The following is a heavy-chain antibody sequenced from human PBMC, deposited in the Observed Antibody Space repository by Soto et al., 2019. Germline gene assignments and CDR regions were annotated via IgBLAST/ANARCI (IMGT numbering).Heavy chain of an antibody. J-gene: IGHJ6*02. D-gene: IGHD3-22*01. CDR1: GFTFSSYG. V-gene: IGHV3-33*01. Sequence: GGSLRLSCAASGFTFSSYGMHWVRQAPGKGLEWVAVIWYDGSNKYYADSVKGRFTISRDNSKNTLYLQMNSLRAEDTAVYYCARDWGGGDYYDSSGYYTSYYGMDVWGQGTTVTVSS. CDR2: IWYDGSNK. CDR3: ARDWGGGDYYDSSGYYTSYYGMDV.